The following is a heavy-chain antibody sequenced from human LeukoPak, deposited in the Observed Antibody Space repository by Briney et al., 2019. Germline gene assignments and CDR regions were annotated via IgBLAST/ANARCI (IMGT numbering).Heavy chain of an antibody. CDR1: GFTFSRYW. CDR3: ARESFAARWD. J-gene: IGHJ4*02. D-gene: IGHD6-6*01. CDR2: IKQDGGEK. V-gene: IGHV3-7*01. Sequence: PGGSLRLSCAASGFTFSRYWMSWVRQAPGKGLEWVANIKQDGGEKDYVDSVKGRFTISRDNAKNSLYLQMNSLTAEDTAVYYCARESFAARWDWGQGTLVTASS.